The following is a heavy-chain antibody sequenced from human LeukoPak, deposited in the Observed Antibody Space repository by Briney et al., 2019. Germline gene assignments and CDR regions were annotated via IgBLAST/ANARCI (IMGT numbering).Heavy chain of an antibody. D-gene: IGHD3-10*01. CDR2: ISWNSGSI. V-gene: IGHV3-9*01. J-gene: IGHJ4*02. CDR1: GFTFDDYA. CDR3: TKGDNYASGSYYFFDY. Sequence: GGSLRLSCGASGFTFDDYAMHWVRQAPGKGLEWVSGISWNSGSIGYADSVKGRFSISRDNAKNSLYLQMNSLRAEDTALYYCTKGDNYASGSYYFFDYWGQGTLVTVSS.